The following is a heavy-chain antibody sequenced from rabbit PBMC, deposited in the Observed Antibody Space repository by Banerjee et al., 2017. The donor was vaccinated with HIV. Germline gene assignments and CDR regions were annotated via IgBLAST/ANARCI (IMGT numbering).Heavy chain of an antibody. D-gene: IGHD2-1*01. Sequence: QEQLVESGGGLVQPEGSLTLTCTASGFDFSISVYMCWVRQAPGKGLEWIACIYTGDGSTYYASWAKGRFTISKTSSTTATLKMTSLTAADTATYFCVRGSDNHLWGQGTLVTVS. V-gene: IGHV1S45*01. J-gene: IGHJ6*01. CDR2: IYTGDGST. CDR1: GFDFSISVY. CDR3: VRGSDNHL.